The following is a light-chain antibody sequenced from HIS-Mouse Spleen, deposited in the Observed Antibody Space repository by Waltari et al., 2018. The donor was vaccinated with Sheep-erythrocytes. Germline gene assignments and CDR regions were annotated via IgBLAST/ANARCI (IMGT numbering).Light chain of an antibody. CDR2: DVS. CDR1: SSDVGGYNY. CDR3: SSYTSSRTLV. V-gene: IGLV2-14*03. J-gene: IGLJ1*01. Sequence: QSALTQPASVSGSPGQSITISCTGTSSDVGGYNYVSWYQPHPGKTPKLMTYDVSNRPSVASNRFSGSKSGNTASLTISGLQAEDEADYYCSSYTSSRTLVFGTGTKVTVL.